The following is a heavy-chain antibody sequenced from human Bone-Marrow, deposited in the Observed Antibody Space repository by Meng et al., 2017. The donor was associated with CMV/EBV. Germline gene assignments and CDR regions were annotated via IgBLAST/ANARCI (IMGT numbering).Heavy chain of an antibody. D-gene: IGHD6-19*01. J-gene: IGHJ4*02. CDR1: GFTFSSYG. Sequence: SGFTFSSYGMHWVRQAPGKGLVWVSRINSDGSSTSCADSVKGRFTISRDNAKNTLYLQMNSLRAEDTAVYYCARVHSSGWYGEFDYWGQGTLVTVSS. CDR2: INSDGSST. CDR3: ARVHSSGWYGEFDY. V-gene: IGHV3-74*01.